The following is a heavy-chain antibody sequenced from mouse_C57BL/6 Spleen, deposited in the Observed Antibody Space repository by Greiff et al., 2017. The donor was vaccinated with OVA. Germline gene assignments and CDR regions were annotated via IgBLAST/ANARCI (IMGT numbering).Heavy chain of an antibody. Sequence: EVKVVESGPELVKPGASVKIPCKASGYTFTDYNMDWVKQSHGKSLEWIGDINPNNGGTIYNQKFKGKATLTVDKSSSTAYMELRSLTSEDTAVYYCARANYCTPFAYWGQGTLVTVSA. D-gene: IGHD1-1*01. V-gene: IGHV1-18*01. CDR1: GYTFTDYN. J-gene: IGHJ3*01. CDR2: INPNNGGT. CDR3: ARANYCTPFAY.